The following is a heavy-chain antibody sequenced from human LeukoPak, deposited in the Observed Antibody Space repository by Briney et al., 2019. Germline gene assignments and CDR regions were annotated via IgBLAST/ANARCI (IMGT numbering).Heavy chain of an antibody. Sequence: PGGSLRLSCAASGFTFSSYSMNWVRQAPGKGLEWVSSISSSSSYIYYADSVKGRFTISRDNAKNSLYLQMNSLRAEDTAVYYCARWNHYYGSGSYAFDIWGQGTMVTVS. V-gene: IGHV3-21*01. J-gene: IGHJ3*02. D-gene: IGHD3-10*01. CDR2: ISSSSSYI. CDR3: ARWNHYYGSGSYAFDI. CDR1: GFTFSSYS.